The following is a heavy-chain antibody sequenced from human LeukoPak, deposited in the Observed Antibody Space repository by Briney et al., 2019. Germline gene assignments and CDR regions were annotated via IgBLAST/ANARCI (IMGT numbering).Heavy chain of an antibody. CDR3: ARARSAHHDYGDYVDY. CDR1: GYTFNSYG. J-gene: IGHJ4*02. D-gene: IGHD4-17*01. Sequence: ASVKVSCKASGYTFNSYGISWVRQAPGQGLEWMGWISAYNGNTNYAQKLQVRVTMTTDTSTSTAYMELRSLRSDDTAVYYCARARSAHHDYGDYVDYWGQGTLVTVSS. V-gene: IGHV1-18*01. CDR2: ISAYNGNT.